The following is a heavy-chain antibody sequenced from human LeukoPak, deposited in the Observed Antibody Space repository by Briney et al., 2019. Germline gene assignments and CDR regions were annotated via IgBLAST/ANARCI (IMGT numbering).Heavy chain of an antibody. V-gene: IGHV1-3*03. CDR2: INAGNGNT. Sequence: ASVKVSCKASGYTFTSYAMHWVRQAPGQRLEWMGWINAGNGNTKYSQEFQGRVTITRDTSASTAYMELSSLRAEDTAVYYCAKGHTAMVPNPDWGQGTLVTVSS. D-gene: IGHD5-18*01. CDR3: AKGHTAMVPNPD. CDR1: GYTFTSYA. J-gene: IGHJ4*02.